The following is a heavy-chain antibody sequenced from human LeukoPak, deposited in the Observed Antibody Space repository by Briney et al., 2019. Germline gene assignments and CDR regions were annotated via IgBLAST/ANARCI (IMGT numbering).Heavy chain of an antibody. J-gene: IGHJ4*02. CDR2: ISSSSTYI. CDR1: GFTFITYS. D-gene: IGHD1-26*01. V-gene: IGHV3-21*01. CDR3: ARDAGHSGSRLFGY. Sequence: PGGSLRLSCAASGFTFITYSMNWVRQAPGKGLEWVSSISSSSTYIYYADSVKGRFTISRDNAKNSLYLQMNSLRAEDTAMYYCARDAGHSGSRLFGYWGQGTLVTVSS.